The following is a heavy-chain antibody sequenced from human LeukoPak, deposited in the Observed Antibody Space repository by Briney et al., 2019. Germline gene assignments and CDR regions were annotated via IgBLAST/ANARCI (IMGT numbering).Heavy chain of an antibody. CDR3: AIAIDTSSWYSPDY. CDR2: INPNSGGT. D-gene: IGHD6-13*01. CDR1: GYTFTGYY. J-gene: IGHJ4*02. V-gene: IGHV1-2*02. Sequence: GASVKVSCKASGYTFTGYYMHWVRQAPGQGLEWMGWINPNSGGTHYSQKFQGRVTMTRDTSISTAYMELSRLTSDDTAVYYCAIAIDTSSWYSPDYWGQGTLVTVSS.